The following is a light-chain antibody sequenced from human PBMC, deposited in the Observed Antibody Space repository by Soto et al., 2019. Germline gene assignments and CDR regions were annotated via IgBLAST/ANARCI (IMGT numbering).Light chain of an antibody. Sequence: EIVLTQSPATLSLSPGERATLSCRASQSVSSYLAWYHQKPSHAPRLLIYDASNRATVISASFSGSGSGTDFTLTISSLEPEEFAVYYCQQRSNWPPLTFGQGTKVDIK. CDR2: DAS. V-gene: IGKV3-11*01. CDR1: QSVSSY. CDR3: QQRSNWPPLT. J-gene: IGKJ1*01.